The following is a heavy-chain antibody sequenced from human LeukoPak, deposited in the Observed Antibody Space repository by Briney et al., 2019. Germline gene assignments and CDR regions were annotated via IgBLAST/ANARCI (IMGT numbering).Heavy chain of an antibody. CDR3: VLGANFFNY. J-gene: IGHJ4*02. CDR1: GGSISSGDYY. V-gene: IGHV4-30-4*01. D-gene: IGHD4/OR15-4a*01. Sequence: PSQTLSLTCAVSGGSISSGDYYWSWIRQPPGKGLEWIGYVYYSGSTNYNPSLKSRVTISVDTSKNQFSLKLSSVTAADTAVYYCVLGANFFNYWGQGTLVTVSS. CDR2: VYYSGST.